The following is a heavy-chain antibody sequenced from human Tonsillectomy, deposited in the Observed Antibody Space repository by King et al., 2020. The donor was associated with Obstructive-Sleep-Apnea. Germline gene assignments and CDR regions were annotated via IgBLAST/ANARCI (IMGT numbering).Heavy chain of an antibody. CDR1: GFIFMSYW. CDR3: ARVPISH. D-gene: IGHD3-3*02. J-gene: IGHJ4*02. CDR2: KKYDGSEK. Sequence: VQLVESGGGLVQPGGSLRLSCKASGFIFMSYWMNWVRQAPGNGLEWGASKKYDGSEKKYVDSEKGRLFISRENAKNLLFLEMNSLTAEDTAVYFCARVPISHWGQGILVAVSS. V-gene: IGHV3-7*03.